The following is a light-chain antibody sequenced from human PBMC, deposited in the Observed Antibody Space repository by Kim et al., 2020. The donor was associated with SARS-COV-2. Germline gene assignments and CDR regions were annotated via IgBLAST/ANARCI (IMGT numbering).Light chain of an antibody. CDR3: CSFTSSTTWV. Sequence: GPSSTISFTGTSSDVGGYIHVSWYQQHPGKAPKLIIYDVNKRPSGTSDRFSGSKSANTASLTISGLQAEDEAVYYCCSFTSSTTWVFGGGTQLTVL. CDR1: SSDVGGYIH. V-gene: IGLV2-14*04. CDR2: DVN. J-gene: IGLJ3*02.